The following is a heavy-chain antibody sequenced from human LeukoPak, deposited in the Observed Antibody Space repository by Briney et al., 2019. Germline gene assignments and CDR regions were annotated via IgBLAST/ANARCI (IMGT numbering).Heavy chain of an antibody. CDR1: GYSISSGYY. V-gene: IGHV4-38-2*01. Sequence: SETLSLTCAVSGYSISSGYYWGGIRQPPGKGLEWIGSIYHSGSTYYNPSLKSRVTISVDTSKNQFSLKLSSVTAADTAVYYCARRVAARPLWYFDYWGQGTLVTVSS. D-gene: IGHD6-6*01. CDR3: ARRVAARPLWYFDY. CDR2: IYHSGST. J-gene: IGHJ4*02.